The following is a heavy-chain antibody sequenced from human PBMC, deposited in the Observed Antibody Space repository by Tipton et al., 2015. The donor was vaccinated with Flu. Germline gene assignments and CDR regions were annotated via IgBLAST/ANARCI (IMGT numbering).Heavy chain of an antibody. CDR2: INLNSGGT. V-gene: IGHV1-2*02. CDR1: GSTSTDYY. D-gene: IGHD1-1*01. Sequence: QVQLVQSGAEVKKFGASVKLSCKAFGSTSTDYYIHWVRQAPGQGLEWMGWINLNSGGTNYAQKFQGRVTLTRATSISTAYMELSRLRYDDTAVYYCAREKPFPPTGSDYWGQGTLLTVSS. J-gene: IGHJ4*02. CDR3: AREKPFPPTGSDY.